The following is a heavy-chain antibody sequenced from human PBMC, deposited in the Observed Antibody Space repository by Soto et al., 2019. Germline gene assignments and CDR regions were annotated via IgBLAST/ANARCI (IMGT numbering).Heavy chain of an antibody. CDR1: VGNISSNA. CDR3: ARQVPQFSRGMDF. D-gene: IGHD3-10*01. CDR2: IIPIYCTT. J-gene: IGHJ6*02. Sequence: ASLMDTCKDAVGNISSNAISWVRQDPEKGLEWMGAIIPIYCTTNYRQTFQGRVTISADKSTSTAYLEWGSLRAEDTAVYYCARQVPQFSRGMDFWGQGTTVTVSS. V-gene: IGHV1-69*06.